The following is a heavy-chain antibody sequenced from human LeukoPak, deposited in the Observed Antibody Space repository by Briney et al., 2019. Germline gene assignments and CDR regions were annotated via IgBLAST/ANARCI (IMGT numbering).Heavy chain of an antibody. D-gene: IGHD5-18*01. J-gene: IGHJ3*02. CDR1: GGSISRYY. Sequence: SETLSLTCTVSGGSISRYYWSWIRQPPGKGLEWIGYIYYSGSTNYNPSLKSRVTISVDTSKNQFSLKLSSVTAADTAVYYCARRRRTAMAFDAFDIWGQGTMVTVSS. V-gene: IGHV4-59*08. CDR2: IYYSGST. CDR3: ARRRRTAMAFDAFDI.